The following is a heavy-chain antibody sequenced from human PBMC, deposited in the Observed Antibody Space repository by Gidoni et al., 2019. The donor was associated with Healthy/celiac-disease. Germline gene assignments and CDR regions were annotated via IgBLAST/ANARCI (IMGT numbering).Heavy chain of an antibody. CDR3: ARAALVEYCSGGSCYSGTFDY. CDR1: GRSISSYY. J-gene: IGHJ4*02. Sequence: QVQLQESCPGLVNPSETLSLTCTVSGRSISSYYWTWIRQPPGKVLEWIGYSYYSWSTNYNPSLKSRVTISVDTSKNQFSLKLSSVTAAETAVYYCARAALVEYCSGGSCYSGTFDYWGQGTLVTVSS. V-gene: IGHV4-59*01. D-gene: IGHD2-15*01. CDR2: SYYSWST.